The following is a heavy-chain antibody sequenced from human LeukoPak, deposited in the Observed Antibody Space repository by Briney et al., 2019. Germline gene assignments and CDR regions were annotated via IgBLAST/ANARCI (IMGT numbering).Heavy chain of an antibody. D-gene: IGHD3-22*01. CDR3: ARSYDNSGFYHYFDY. CDR2: IYNSGST. V-gene: IGHV4-59*01. J-gene: IGHJ4*02. CDR1: GGSISSYY. Sequence: SETLSLTCTVSGGSISSYYWSWIRQPPGKGLEWIGFIYNSGSTNYNPSLKSRVTISVDTSKNQFSLKLSSVTAADTAVYYCARSYDNSGFYHYFDYWGQGTLVTVSS.